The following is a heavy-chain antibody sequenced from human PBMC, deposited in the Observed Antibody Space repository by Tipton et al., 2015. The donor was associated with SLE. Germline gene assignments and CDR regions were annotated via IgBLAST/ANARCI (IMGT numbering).Heavy chain of an antibody. Sequence: LRLSCAVSGYSISSGYYWGWIRQPPGKGLEGIGSIYYSGSTYYNPSLKSRVTISVDTSNNQFSLKLSSVTAADTAVYYCAGRWDYWGQGTLVTVSS. CDR2: IYYSGST. CDR1: GYSISSGYY. J-gene: IGHJ4*02. CDR3: AGRWDY. V-gene: IGHV4-38-2*01.